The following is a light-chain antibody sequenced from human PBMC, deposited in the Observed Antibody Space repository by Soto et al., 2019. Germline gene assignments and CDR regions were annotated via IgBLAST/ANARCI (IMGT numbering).Light chain of an antibody. CDR1: GSDVRTYNL. J-gene: IGLJ1*01. V-gene: IGLV2-23*01. CDR2: EAS. Sequence: QSALTQPASVSGSPGQSITISCTVTGSDVRTYNLVSWYQQHPGKVPKLIIYEASKRPSGASNRFSGSQPGNTASLTVSGLQAEDEADYYCCSYAGDKTYVFGSGTKVTVL. CDR3: CSYAGDKTYV.